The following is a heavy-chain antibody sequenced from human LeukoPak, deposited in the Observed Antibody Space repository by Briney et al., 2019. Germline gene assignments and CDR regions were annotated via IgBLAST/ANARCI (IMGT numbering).Heavy chain of an antibody. Sequence: PSETLSLTCTVSGGSISSYYWSWIRQPPGKGLEWIGYIYYGGSTNYNPSLKSRVTISVDTSKNQFSLKLSSVTAADTAVYYCARVGDYGDYYYYGMDVWGQGTTVTVSS. J-gene: IGHJ6*02. D-gene: IGHD4-17*01. CDR2: IYYGGST. CDR1: GGSISSYY. CDR3: ARVGDYGDYYYYGMDV. V-gene: IGHV4-59*01.